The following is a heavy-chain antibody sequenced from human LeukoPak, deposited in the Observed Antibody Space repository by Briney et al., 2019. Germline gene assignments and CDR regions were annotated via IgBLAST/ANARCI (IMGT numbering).Heavy chain of an antibody. D-gene: IGHD5-24*01. J-gene: IGHJ4*02. CDR1: GGTFSSYA. Sequence: SVKVSCKASGGTFSSYAISWVRQAPGQGLEWMGGIIPIFGTANYAQKFQGRVTITADESTSTAYTELSSLRSEDTAVYYCARSPLEMATIPAFDYWGQGTLVTVSS. CDR2: IIPIFGTA. CDR3: ARSPLEMATIPAFDY. V-gene: IGHV1-69*13.